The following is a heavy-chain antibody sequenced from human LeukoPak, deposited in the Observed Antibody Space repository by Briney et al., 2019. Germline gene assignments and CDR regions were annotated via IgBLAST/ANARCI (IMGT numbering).Heavy chain of an antibody. CDR1: GFTFSSYA. CDR3: ARDSSSWYRSGYYGMDV. J-gene: IGHJ6*02. D-gene: IGHD6-13*01. V-gene: IGHV3-30*04. CDR2: ISYDGSNK. Sequence: GGSLRLSCAASGFTFSSYAMHWVRQAPGKGLEWVAVISYDGSNKYYADSVKGRFTISRDNSKNTLYLQMNSLRAEDTAVYYCARDSSSWYRSGYYGMDVWGQGTMVTVSS.